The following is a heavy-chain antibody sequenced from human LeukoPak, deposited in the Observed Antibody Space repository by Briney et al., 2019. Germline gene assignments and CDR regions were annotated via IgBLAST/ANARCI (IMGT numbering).Heavy chain of an antibody. J-gene: IGHJ6*02. CDR2: ISAYNGNT. CDR3: ARDIPRSPLDCSSTSCYNYYYYGMDV. D-gene: IGHD2-2*01. Sequence: ASVTVSCKASGYTFTSYGISWVRQAPGQGLEWMGWISAYNGNTNYAQKLQGRVTMTTDTSTSTAYMELRSLRSDDTAVYYCARDIPRSPLDCSSTSCYNYYYYGMDVWGQGTTVTVSS. V-gene: IGHV1-18*01. CDR1: GYTFTSYG.